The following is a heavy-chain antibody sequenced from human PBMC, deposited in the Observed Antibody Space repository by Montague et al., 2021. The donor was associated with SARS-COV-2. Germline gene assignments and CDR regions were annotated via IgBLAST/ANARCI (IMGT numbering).Heavy chain of an antibody. J-gene: IGHJ4*02. Sequence: SLRLSCAASGFTFSSYSMNWVRQAPGKGLEWVAVISYDGSNKYYADSVKGRFTISRDNSKNTLYLQMDSLRAEDTAVYYCARDLAVVAATPFDYWGQETLVTVSS. CDR1: GFTFSSYS. V-gene: IGHV3-30*03. CDR3: ARDLAVVAATPFDY. CDR2: ISYDGSNK. D-gene: IGHD2-15*01.